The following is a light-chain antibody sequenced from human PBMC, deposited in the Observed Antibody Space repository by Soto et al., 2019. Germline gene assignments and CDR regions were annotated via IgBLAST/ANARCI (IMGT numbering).Light chain of an antibody. V-gene: IGLV3-1*01. CDR1: KLGDKY. J-gene: IGLJ2*01. CDR3: QAWDSSTVV. CDR2: QDR. Sequence: SYELTQPPSVSVSPGQTASITCSGDKLGDKYVCWYQQRPGQSPVLVIYQDRKRPSGIPERFSGSNSGNTATLTISGTQAMDGADYYCQAWDSSTVVFAGGTKLTVL.